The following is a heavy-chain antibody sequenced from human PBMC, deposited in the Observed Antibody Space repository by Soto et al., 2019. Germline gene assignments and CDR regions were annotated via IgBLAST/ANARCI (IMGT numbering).Heavy chain of an antibody. J-gene: IGHJ6*02. Sequence: KTSETLSLTCTVSGGSISSGGYYWSWIRQHPGKGLEWIGYIYYSGSTYYNPSLKSRVTISVDTSKNQFSLKLSSVTAADTAVYYCARVAARRITTEYGMDVWGQGTTVTVSS. CDR1: GGSISSGGYY. CDR2: IYYSGST. V-gene: IGHV4-31*03. CDR3: ARVAARRITTEYGMDV. D-gene: IGHD6-6*01.